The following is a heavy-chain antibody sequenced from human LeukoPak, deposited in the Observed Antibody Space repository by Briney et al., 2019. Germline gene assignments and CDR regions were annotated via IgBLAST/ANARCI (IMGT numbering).Heavy chain of an antibody. J-gene: IGHJ6*02. Sequence: SVKVSCKASGGTFNSYAISWVRQAPGQGLEWMGRIIPILGIANYAQKFQGRVTITADKSTSTAYMELSSLRSEDTAVYYCARDSSTTRFYYYYGMDVWGQGTTVTVSS. CDR2: IIPILGIA. CDR3: ARDSSTTRFYYYYGMDV. CDR1: GGTFNSYA. V-gene: IGHV1-69*04. D-gene: IGHD2-2*01.